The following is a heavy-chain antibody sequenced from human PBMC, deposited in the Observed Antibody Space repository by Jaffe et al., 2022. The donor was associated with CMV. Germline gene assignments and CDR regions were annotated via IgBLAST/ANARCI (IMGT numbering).Heavy chain of an antibody. D-gene: IGHD3-3*01. CDR1: GYTFTSYG. CDR3: ARDQDDFWSGQSYYYGMDV. CDR2: ISAYNGNT. J-gene: IGHJ6*02. V-gene: IGHV1-18*01. Sequence: QVQLVQSGAEVKKPGASVKVSCKASGYTFTSYGISWVRQAPGQGLEWMGWISAYNGNTNYAQKLQGRVTMTTDTSTSTAYMELRSLRSDDTAVYYCARDQDDFWSGQSYYYGMDVWGQGTTVTVSS.